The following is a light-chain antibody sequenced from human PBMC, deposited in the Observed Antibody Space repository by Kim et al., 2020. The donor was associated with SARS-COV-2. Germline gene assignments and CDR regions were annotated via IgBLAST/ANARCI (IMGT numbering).Light chain of an antibody. CDR1: QSVSSSY. CDR2: GAS. J-gene: IGKJ1*01. V-gene: IGKV3-20*01. CDR3: QQYGSSPWT. Sequence: SPGERAPPSCRASQSVSSSYLAWYQQKPGQAPRLLIYGASSRATGIPDRFSGSGSGTDFTLTISRLEPEDFAVYYCQQYGSSPWTFGQGTKVEIK.